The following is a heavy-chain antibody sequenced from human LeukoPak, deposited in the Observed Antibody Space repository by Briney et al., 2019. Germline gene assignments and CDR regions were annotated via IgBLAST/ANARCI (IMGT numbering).Heavy chain of an antibody. V-gene: IGHV3-21*01. Sequence: GGSLRLSCAASGFTFSSYNMNWVRQAPGKGLDWVSSISTTSSYISYTDSVKGRFTISRDHAKNSLYLQMNSLRVEDTAVYYCARTPRPSGPFDPWGQGTLVTVSS. D-gene: IGHD2-15*01. CDR2: ISTTSSYI. CDR1: GFTFSSYN. J-gene: IGHJ5*02. CDR3: ARTPRPSGPFDP.